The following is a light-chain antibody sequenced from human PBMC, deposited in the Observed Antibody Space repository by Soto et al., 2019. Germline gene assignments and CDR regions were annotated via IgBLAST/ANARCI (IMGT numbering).Light chain of an antibody. CDR2: RNI. V-gene: IGLV1-47*01. Sequence: QSVLTQPPSASGTPGQRVTISCSGSSSNIGRNSVYWYQQVPGTAPKLLIYRNIHRPSGVPDRFSGSKSGTSASLVISGLRSEDEADYYCATWDYSLSSVIFGGGTKLTVL. J-gene: IGLJ2*01. CDR1: SSNIGRNS. CDR3: ATWDYSLSSVI.